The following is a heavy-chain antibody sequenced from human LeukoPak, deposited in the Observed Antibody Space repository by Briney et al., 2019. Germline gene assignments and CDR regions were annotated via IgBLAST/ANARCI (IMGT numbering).Heavy chain of an antibody. J-gene: IGHJ6*03. Sequence: GGSLRLSCAASEFTFNNYGMHWVRQAPGKGLEWVAFIHRDGSNKYYADSVKGRFTISRDNSKNTLYLRMNSLRAEDTALYYCAKAVIPNAYQGTYYMDVWGKGTTVTVSS. D-gene: IGHD3-16*01. V-gene: IGHV3-30*02. CDR1: EFTFNNYG. CDR3: AKAVIPNAYQGTYYMDV. CDR2: IHRDGSNK.